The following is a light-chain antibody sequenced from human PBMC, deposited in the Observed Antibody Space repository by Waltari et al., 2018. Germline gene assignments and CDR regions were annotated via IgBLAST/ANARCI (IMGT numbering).Light chain of an antibody. CDR1: QNIGIY. Sequence: DIQMTQSPPSLSASVGDRVTITCRASQNIGIYLNLYQCKPWNAPKLPLHSTSTLQSGVPSRFSASGSGTEYTLTINALQPEDLATCDGQQTYGLPQTFGQGTTVDI. CDR3: QQTYGLPQT. V-gene: IGKV1-39*01. J-gene: IGKJ1*01. CDR2: STS.